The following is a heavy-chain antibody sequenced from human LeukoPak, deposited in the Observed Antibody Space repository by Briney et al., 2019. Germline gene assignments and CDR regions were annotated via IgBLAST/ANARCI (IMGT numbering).Heavy chain of an antibody. D-gene: IGHD5-12*01. CDR3: AKGHSAYGTGFDY. V-gene: IGHV3-23*01. CDR2: ISGGGDRT. CDR1: GITFSAFA. Sequence: GGSLILSCAASGITFSAFAMSWVRQAPGRGLECVSLISGGGDRTYYEETVRGRFTISRDNSKNTLYLQMSSLRADDTAIYYCAKGHSAYGTGFDYWGQGTLVTVSS. J-gene: IGHJ4*02.